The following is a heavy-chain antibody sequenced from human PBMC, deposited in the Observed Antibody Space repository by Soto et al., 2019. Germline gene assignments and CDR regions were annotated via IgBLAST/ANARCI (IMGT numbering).Heavy chain of an antibody. CDR1: GFTFSSYG. CDR3: AKDVQGDY. Sequence: GGSLRLSCAASGFTFSSYGTHWVRQAPGKGLEWVAVISYDGSNKYYADSVKGRFTISRDNSKNTLYLQMNSLRAEDTAVYYCAKDVQGDYWGQGTLVTVSS. V-gene: IGHV3-30*18. J-gene: IGHJ4*02. CDR2: ISYDGSNK.